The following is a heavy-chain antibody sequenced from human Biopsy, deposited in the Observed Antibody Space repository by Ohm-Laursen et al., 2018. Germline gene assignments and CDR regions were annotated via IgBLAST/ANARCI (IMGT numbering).Heavy chain of an antibody. J-gene: IGHJ4*02. Sequence: PSQTLSLTGTVSGGSFTGHYWSWIRQPPGKGLEWIGHISCTGYTSYNASLKSRVTISVDTSRNHFSLRLSSLTAADTAVYYCARGSNDFGGLYFPRWGQGTLLTVSS. CDR1: GGSFTGHY. D-gene: IGHD4-23*01. V-gene: IGHV4-59*11. CDR2: ISCTGYT. CDR3: ARGSNDFGGLYFPR.